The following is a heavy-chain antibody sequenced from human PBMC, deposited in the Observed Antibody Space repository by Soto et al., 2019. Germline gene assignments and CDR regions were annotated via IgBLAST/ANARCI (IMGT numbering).Heavy chain of an antibody. Sequence: QVQLVQSGAEVKKPGSSVKVSCKASGGTFSSYAISWVRQAPGQGLEWMGGIIPIFGTANYAQKFQGRVTITADESTSTAYMELSSLRSEDTAVYYRAHATVAALGSYYYYGMDIWGQGTTVTVSS. J-gene: IGHJ6*02. D-gene: IGHD2-15*01. CDR1: GGTFSSYA. CDR3: AHATVAALGSYYYYGMDI. CDR2: IIPIFGTA. V-gene: IGHV1-69*12.